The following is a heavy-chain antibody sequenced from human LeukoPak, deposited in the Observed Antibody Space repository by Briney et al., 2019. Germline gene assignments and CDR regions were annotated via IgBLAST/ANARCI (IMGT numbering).Heavy chain of an antibody. CDR3: AKVGRWLHLKDFDY. CDR2: IYSGGST. V-gene: IGHV3-66*01. D-gene: IGHD5-24*01. CDR1: GFTVSSSY. J-gene: IGHJ4*02. Sequence: GGSLRLSCAASGFTVSSSYVSWVRQAPGKGLEWVSVIYSGGSTYYADSVKGRFTISRDNSKNTLYLQMNSLRAEDTAVYYCAKVGRWLHLKDFDYWGQGTLVTVSS.